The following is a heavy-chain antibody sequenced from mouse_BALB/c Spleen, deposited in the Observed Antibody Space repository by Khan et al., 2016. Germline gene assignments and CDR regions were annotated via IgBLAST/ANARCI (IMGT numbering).Heavy chain of an antibody. J-gene: IGHJ4*01. Sequence: EVQLQESGPGLVKPSQSLSLTCTVTGYSITSDYAWNWIRQLPGNRLEWMGYISYSGSTSYNPSLKSRISITRDTSKNQFFLQLNSVTSEDTATYYCAWSGYDEKEAIDYWGQGTSVTVSS. CDR2: ISYSGST. D-gene: IGHD2-2*01. CDR1: GYSITSDYA. V-gene: IGHV3-2*02. CDR3: AWSGYDEKEAIDY.